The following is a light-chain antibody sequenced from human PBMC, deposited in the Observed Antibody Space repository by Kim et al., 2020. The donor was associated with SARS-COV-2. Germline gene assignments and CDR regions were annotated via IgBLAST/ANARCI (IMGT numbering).Light chain of an antibody. CDR2: WAS. J-gene: IGKJ2*01. CDR1: QGVLYSANNKNY. Sequence: RATINFKSSQGVLYSANNKNYLAWYQQKSGQPPQMLLYWASTRESGVPDRVSGSGSGTDFTLTINSLQAEDVAIYYCQQYYSTPYNFGQGTKLEI. CDR3: QQYYSTPYN. V-gene: IGKV4-1*01.